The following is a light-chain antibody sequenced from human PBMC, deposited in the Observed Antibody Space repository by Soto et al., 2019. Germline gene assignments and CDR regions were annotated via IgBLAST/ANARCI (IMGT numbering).Light chain of an antibody. CDR3: QQYNSYSGT. Sequence: DIQMTQSPSTLSASVGDRVTITCRASQSISSWLAWYQQKPGKAPKLLIYDASSLESGVPSRFSGSGSGTEFTRTISSLQPDDFATYYCQQYNSYSGTYGHGTKVEIK. J-gene: IGKJ1*01. V-gene: IGKV1-5*01. CDR1: QSISSW. CDR2: DAS.